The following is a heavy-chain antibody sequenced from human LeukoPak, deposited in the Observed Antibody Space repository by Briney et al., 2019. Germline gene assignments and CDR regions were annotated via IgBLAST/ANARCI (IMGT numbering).Heavy chain of an antibody. CDR1: GGSFSGYY. D-gene: IGHD3-16*01. Sequence: MPSETLSLTCAAYGGSFSGYYWSWIRQPPGKGLEWIGEINHSGSTNYNPSLKSRVTISVDTSKNQFSLKLSSVTAADTAVYYCARVWDYWGQGTLVTVSS. CDR3: ARVWDY. V-gene: IGHV4-34*01. CDR2: INHSGST. J-gene: IGHJ4*02.